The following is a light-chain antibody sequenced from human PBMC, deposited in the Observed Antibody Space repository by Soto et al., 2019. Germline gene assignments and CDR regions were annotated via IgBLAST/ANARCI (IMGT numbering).Light chain of an antibody. CDR1: SGDVGNYNL. J-gene: IGLJ7*01. Sequence: QSVLTQPASVSGSPGQSITISCTGVSGDVGNYNLVSWYQQHPAKAPKLIIYEDDKRPSGVSNRFSGSKSGDTASLTISGLQSEDEVAYYCCSYLGSSTVFGGGTQLTVL. V-gene: IGLV2-23*01. CDR3: CSYLGSSTV. CDR2: EDD.